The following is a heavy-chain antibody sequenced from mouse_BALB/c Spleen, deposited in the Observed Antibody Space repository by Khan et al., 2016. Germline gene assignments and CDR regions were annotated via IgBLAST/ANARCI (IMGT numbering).Heavy chain of an antibody. D-gene: IGHD1-2*01. J-gene: IGHJ2*01. CDR2: INPYNDGT. Sequence: VQLQQSGPELVKPGTSVKMSCKASGYTFTSYVMHWVKQKPGQGLEWIGYINPYNDGTKYNEKLKDKATMTSAKYSSTAYMALSSLTSEYSAVYFCAKWGNYGSWGQGTTLTVSS. V-gene: IGHV1S136*01. CDR3: AKWGNYGS. CDR1: GYTFTSYV.